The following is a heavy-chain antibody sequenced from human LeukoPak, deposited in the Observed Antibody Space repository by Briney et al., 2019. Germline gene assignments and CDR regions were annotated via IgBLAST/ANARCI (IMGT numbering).Heavy chain of an antibody. CDR3: ASGFSLGF. J-gene: IGHJ4*02. D-gene: IGHD2/OR15-2a*01. CDR2: TYYRSHWYY. CDR1: GDSVPNNNGA. Sequence: SQTLSLTCDISGDSVPNNNGAWNWIRQSPSRGLEWLGRTYYRSHWYYDYASSVRGRIIINSDTSKNQFSLQLNSVTPDDTAVYSCASGFSLGFWGQGTLITVSS. V-gene: IGHV6-1*01.